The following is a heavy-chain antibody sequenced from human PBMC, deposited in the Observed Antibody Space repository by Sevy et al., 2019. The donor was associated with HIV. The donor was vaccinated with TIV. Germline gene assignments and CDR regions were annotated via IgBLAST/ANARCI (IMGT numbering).Heavy chain of an antibody. CDR2: IRYDGSPK. V-gene: IGHV3-30*02. CDR1: GFIFSKYG. Sequence: GGSLRLSCAASGFIFSKYGMHWVRQAPGKGLEWVAFIRYDGSPKYYVDSVKGRFTISRDNSKNTLYLQMNSLRADDTAVYYCAKGLGMVQGALLSDDIWGHGTMVTVSS. D-gene: IGHD3-10*01. J-gene: IGHJ3*02. CDR3: AKGLGMVQGALLSDDI.